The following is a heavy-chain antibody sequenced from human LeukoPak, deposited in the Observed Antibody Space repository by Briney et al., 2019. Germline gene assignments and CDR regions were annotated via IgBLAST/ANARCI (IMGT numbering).Heavy chain of an antibody. D-gene: IGHD3-22*01. CDR3: VRLRRNSDRSGYYYYYDY. V-gene: IGHV3-21*01. J-gene: IGHJ4*02. CDR2: ISVRSNYR. CDR1: GHTFSEFS. Sequence: GGSLRLSCAASGHTFSEFSVNWVRQAPGKGLEWVSSISVRSNYRYYADSVRGRFTISRDDARDSLFLQMNSLRAEDTAVYFCVRLRRNSDRSGYYYYYDYWGQGTLVTVSS.